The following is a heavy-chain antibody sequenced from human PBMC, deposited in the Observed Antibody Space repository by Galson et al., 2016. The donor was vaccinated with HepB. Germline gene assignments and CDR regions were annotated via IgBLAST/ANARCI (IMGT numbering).Heavy chain of an antibody. Sequence: SLRLSCAPSGFSINTYWMHWVRQAPGKGLVWVSRINSDGRSTNYADSVKGRFTISRDNAKNTLFLQMNSLRAEDTAVYYCASIRVGATLVGAFDIWGQGTMVTVSS. CDR3: ASIRVGATLVGAFDI. J-gene: IGHJ3*02. D-gene: IGHD1-26*01. CDR2: INSDGRST. V-gene: IGHV3-74*01. CDR1: GFSINTYW.